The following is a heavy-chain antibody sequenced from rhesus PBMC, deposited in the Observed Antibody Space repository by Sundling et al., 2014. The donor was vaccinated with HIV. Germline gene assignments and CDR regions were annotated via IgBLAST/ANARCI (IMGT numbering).Heavy chain of an antibody. CDR2: VYDTRSIT. D-gene: IGHD1-44*01. V-gene: IGHV4-147*01. CDR1: GGSFSGYY. Sequence: QVQLQESGPGLVKPSETLSLTCAVSGGSFSGYYWGWIRQPPGKGPEWIGNVYDTRSITNYNPSLASRVTISQDMSKNQFSLKLSSVTAADTAVYYCARDVGWGGFDYWGQGVLVTVSS. CDR3: ARDVGWGGFDY. J-gene: IGHJ4*01.